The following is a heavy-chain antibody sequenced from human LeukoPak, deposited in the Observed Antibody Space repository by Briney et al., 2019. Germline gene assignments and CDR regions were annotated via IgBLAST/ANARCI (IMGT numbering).Heavy chain of an antibody. CDR2: IYYSGST. V-gene: IGHV4-59*08. J-gene: IGHJ5*02. Sequence: SETLSLTCSVSGGSISSYYWSWIRQPPGQGLEWIGYIYYSGSTDYNPSLKSRVTISVDTSKNQFSLKLSSVTAADTAVYYCAMIAAAGTRPPGSAYHTWFDPWGQGTLVTVSS. D-gene: IGHD6-13*01. CDR1: GGSISSYY. CDR3: AMIAAAGTRPPGSAYHTWFDP.